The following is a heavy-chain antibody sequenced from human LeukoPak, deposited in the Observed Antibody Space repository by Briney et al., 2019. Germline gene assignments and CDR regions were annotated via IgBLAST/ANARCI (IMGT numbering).Heavy chain of an antibody. V-gene: IGHV3-7*04. CDR1: GFTFSSYW. CDR2: IKQDGSEK. J-gene: IGHJ4*02. CDR3: ARAYYYDSSGYGFDY. D-gene: IGHD3-22*01. Sequence: GGSLRLSCAASGFTFSSYWMSWVRQAPGKGLEWVANIKQDGSEKYYVDSVKGRFTISRDNAKNSLCLQMNSLRAEDTAVYYCARAYYYDSSGYGFDYWGQGTLVTVSS.